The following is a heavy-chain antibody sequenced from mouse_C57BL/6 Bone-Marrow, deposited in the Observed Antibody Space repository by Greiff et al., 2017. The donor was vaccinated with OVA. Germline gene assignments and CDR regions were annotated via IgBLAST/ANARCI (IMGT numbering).Heavy chain of an antibody. V-gene: IGHV5-15*01. D-gene: IGHD1-1*01. J-gene: IGHJ4*01. CDR2: ISNLAYSI. Sequence: EVQGVESGGGLVQPGGSLKLSCAASGFTFSDYGMAWVRQAPRKGPEWVAFISNLAYSIYYADTVTGRFTISRENAKNTLYLEMSSLRSEDTAMYYCARRGYYGSSYNYAMDYWGQGTSVTVSS. CDR3: ARRGYYGSSYNYAMDY. CDR1: GFTFSDYG.